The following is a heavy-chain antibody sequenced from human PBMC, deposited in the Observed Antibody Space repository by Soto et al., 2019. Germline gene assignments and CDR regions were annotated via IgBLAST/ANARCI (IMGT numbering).Heavy chain of an antibody. V-gene: IGHV4-39*01. CDR1: GGSISSSSYY. CDR2: IYYSGST. J-gene: IGHJ4*02. Sequence: SETLSVTCTVSGGSISSSSYYWGWIRQPPGKGLEWIGSIYYSGSTYYNPSLKSRVTISVDTSKNQFSLKLSSVTAADTAVYYCARLGTNCSSTSCYAFDYWGQGTLVTVSS. D-gene: IGHD2-2*01. CDR3: ARLGTNCSSTSCYAFDY.